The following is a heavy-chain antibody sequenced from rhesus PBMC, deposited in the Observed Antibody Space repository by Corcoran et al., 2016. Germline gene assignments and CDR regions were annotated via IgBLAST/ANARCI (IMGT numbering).Heavy chain of an antibody. Sequence: QLQIQESGPGLVKPSETLSLICTVSGGSISSDWWSWISHLLGQGLEWLGRIPGGGVTGNYNPALGSRVTISVDTSKNQLSLKMNSVTAADTAVYYCARWIYGGGMDHFDYWGRGVLVTVSS. D-gene: IGHD4-17*01. V-gene: IGHV4-173*01. J-gene: IGHJ4*01. CDR1: GGSISSDW. CDR2: IPGGGVTG. CDR3: ARWIYGGGMDHFDY.